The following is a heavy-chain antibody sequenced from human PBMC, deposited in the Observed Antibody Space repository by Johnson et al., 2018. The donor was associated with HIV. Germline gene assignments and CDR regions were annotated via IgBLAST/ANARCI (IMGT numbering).Heavy chain of an antibody. J-gene: IGHJ3*02. CDR2: INTGGST. CDR1: GFNFSSYG. D-gene: IGHD1-26*01. CDR3: VRGNDGSYFSDAFDI. V-gene: IGHV3-NL1*01. Sequence: QVQLVESGGGVVQPGGSLRLSCAASGFNFSSYGMHWVRQAPGKGLEWVSGINTGGSTFYPDSVKGRFTISRDNSKSTLYLQMNSLIAEDTAVYHCVRGNDGSYFSDAFDIWRQGTMVTVSS.